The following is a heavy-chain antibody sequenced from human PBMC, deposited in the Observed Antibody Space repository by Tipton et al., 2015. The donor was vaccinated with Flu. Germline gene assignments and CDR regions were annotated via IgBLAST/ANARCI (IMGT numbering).Heavy chain of an antibody. CDR3: ARRDYSNYVSQPKNWFDH. V-gene: IGHV4-38-2*02. J-gene: IGHJ5*02. CDR1: GDSIRSDYF. CDR2: ISRGGST. Sequence: GLVKPSETLSLTCIVSGDSIRSDYFWGWIRQPPGKGLEWIGHISRGGSTYYNSSLQSRVTISVDSSRNRFSLKVKSVTAADTAIYYCARRDYSNYVSQPKNWFDHWGQGTLVTASS. D-gene: IGHD4-11*01.